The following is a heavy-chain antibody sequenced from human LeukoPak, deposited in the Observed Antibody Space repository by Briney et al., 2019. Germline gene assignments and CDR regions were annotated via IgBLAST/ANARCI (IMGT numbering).Heavy chain of an antibody. CDR2: INHSGST. CDR3: ARGKGPRKYNWFDP. J-gene: IGHJ5*02. CDR1: GGSISSYY. V-gene: IGHV4-34*01. Sequence: TSETLSLTCTVSGGSISSYYWSWIRQPAGKGLEWIGEINHSGSTNYNPSLKSRVTISVDTSKNQFSLKLSSVTAADTAVYYCARGKGPRKYNWFDPWGQGTLVTVSS.